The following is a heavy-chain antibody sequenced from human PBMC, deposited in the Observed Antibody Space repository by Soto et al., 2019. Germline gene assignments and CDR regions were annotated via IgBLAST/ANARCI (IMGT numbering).Heavy chain of an antibody. CDR1: GGTFNSYT. CDR2: IIPIFGTA. J-gene: IGHJ5*02. V-gene: IGHV1-69*12. CDR3: AREYSSTKNWFDP. Sequence: QVQLVQSGAEVKKPGSSVKVSCKASGGTFNSYTISWVRQAPGQGLEWMGGIIPIFGTANYAQKFQGRVTITADESTSTAYMELNSLRSEDTAMYYCAREYSSTKNWFDPWGQGTLVTVSS. D-gene: IGHD6-13*01.